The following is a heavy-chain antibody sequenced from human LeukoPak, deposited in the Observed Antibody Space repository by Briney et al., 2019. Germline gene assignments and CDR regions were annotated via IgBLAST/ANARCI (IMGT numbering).Heavy chain of an antibody. CDR1: GFTFSSYS. CDR2: ISSSSSYI. D-gene: IGHD3-10*01. J-gene: IGHJ5*02. Sequence: PGGSLRLSCAASGFTFSSYSMNWVRQAPGQGLEWVSSISSSSSYIYYADSVKGRFTISRDNAKNSLYLQMNSLRADDTAVYYCAGGDRSGNYYGSGSPWGQGTLVTVSS. CDR3: AGGDRSGNYYGSGSP. V-gene: IGHV3-21*01.